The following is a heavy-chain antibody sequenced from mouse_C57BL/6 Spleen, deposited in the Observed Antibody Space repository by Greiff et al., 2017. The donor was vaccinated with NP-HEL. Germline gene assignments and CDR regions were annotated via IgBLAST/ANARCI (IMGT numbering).Heavy chain of an antibody. CDR2: ISYDGSN. V-gene: IGHV3-6*01. CDR3: ARTHDYDGPWFAY. J-gene: IGHJ3*01. CDR1: GYSITSGYY. D-gene: IGHD2-4*01. Sequence: VQLKESGPGLVKPSQSLSLTCSVTGYSITSGYYWNWIRQFPGNKLEWMGYISYDGSNNYNPSPKNRISITRDTSKNQFFLKFNSVTTEDAATYYGARTHDYDGPWFAYWGQGTLVTVSA.